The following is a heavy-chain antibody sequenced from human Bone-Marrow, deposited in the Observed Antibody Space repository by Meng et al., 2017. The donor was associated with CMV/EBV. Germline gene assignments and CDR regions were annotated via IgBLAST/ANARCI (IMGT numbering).Heavy chain of an antibody. V-gene: IGHV3-21*01. CDR2: ISSSSSYI. Sequence: GESLKISCAASGFTFSSYSMNWVRQAPGKGLEWVSSISSSSSYIYYADSVKGRFTISRDNAKNSLYLQMKSLRAEDTAVYYCARARTVTKTMDVWGQGTTVTVSS. J-gene: IGHJ6*02. CDR1: GFTFSSYS. CDR3: ARARTVTKTMDV. D-gene: IGHD4-11*01.